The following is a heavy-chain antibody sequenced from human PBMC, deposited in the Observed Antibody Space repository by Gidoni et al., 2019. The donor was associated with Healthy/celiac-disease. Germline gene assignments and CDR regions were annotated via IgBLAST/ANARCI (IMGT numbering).Heavy chain of an antibody. D-gene: IGHD3-10*01. CDR2: T. Sequence: TYYNPSLKSRVTISVDTSKNQFSLKLSSVTAADTAVYYCARHLRRRVSEATMVRGVTYYFDYWGQGTLVTVSS. CDR3: ARHLRRRVSEATMVRGVTYYFDY. J-gene: IGHJ4*02. V-gene: IGHV4-39*01.